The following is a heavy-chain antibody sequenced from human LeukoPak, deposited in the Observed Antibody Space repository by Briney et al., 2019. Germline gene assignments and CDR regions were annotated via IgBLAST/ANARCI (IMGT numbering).Heavy chain of an antibody. Sequence: ASVKVSCKASGYTFTGYYMHWVRQAPGQGLEWMGIINPSVAGTTYAQNFQGRVTMTRDTSTSTVYMDLSSLRSEDTAVYYCARESGLGYFEAALWGAFDIWGQGTMVTVSS. CDR2: INPSVAGT. V-gene: IGHV1-46*01. CDR3: ARESGLGYFEAALWGAFDI. J-gene: IGHJ3*02. CDR1: GYTFTGYY. D-gene: IGHD3-9*01.